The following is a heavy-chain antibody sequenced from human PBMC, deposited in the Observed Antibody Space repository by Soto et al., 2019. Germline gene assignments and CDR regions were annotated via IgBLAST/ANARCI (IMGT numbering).Heavy chain of an antibody. D-gene: IGHD2-2*01. CDR3: TTRDQGRVDH. Sequence: QVQLVQSGAEGKRPGSSVKVSCTPSGGTFNTLSINWVRQAPGQGLEWMGAIIPFFDSTNYAQKFQDRVTITADKSLGTAYMELTSLRSDDTAVYYCTTRDQGRVDHWGQGTPLTVSS. CDR2: IIPFFDST. J-gene: IGHJ4*02. CDR1: GGTFNTLS. V-gene: IGHV1-69*06.